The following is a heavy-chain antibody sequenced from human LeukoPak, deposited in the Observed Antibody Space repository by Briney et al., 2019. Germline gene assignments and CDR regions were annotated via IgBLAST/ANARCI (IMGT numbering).Heavy chain of an antibody. D-gene: IGHD5-12*01. CDR1: GGSISNHY. J-gene: IGHJ4*02. V-gene: IGHV4-59*08. CDR3: ARHSGAYDYWLGY. Sequence: SETLSLTCTVSGGSISNHYWSWIRQPQGKGLEWIGNIYYSGRTNYNPSLRSRVTISVDTSKKQFSLKLNSVTAADTAVYYCARHSGAYDYWLGYWGQGTLVTVSS. CDR2: IYYSGRT.